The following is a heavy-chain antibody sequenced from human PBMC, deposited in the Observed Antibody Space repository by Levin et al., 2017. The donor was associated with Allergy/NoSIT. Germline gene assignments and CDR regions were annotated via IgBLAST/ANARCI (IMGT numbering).Heavy chain of an antibody. J-gene: IGHJ4*02. V-gene: IGHV3-66*02. CDR1: GFTVGNNY. CDR3: ASNADLGY. CDR2: IYGRGGI. Sequence: GESLKISCAASGFTVGNNYVNWFRQAPGKGLEWVSLIYGRGGIRYAESVKGRFTISRDSSKNTLYLQMNSLRIEDTAFYYCASNADLGYWGQGTLVTVSS. D-gene: IGHD3-16*02.